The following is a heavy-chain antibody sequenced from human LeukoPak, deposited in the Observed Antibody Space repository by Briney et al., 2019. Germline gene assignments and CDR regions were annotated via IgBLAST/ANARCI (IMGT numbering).Heavy chain of an antibody. Sequence: GGSLRLSCAASGFTFSSYAMSWVRQAPGKGLEWVSAISGSGGSTYYADSVKGRFTISRDNSKNTLYLQMNSLRAEDTAVYYCAKQLGGGELWMVETKYYFDYWGQGTLVTVSS. CDR2: ISGSGGST. J-gene: IGHJ4*02. CDR1: GFTFSSYA. D-gene: IGHD3-16*01. V-gene: IGHV3-23*01. CDR3: AKQLGGGELWMVETKYYFDY.